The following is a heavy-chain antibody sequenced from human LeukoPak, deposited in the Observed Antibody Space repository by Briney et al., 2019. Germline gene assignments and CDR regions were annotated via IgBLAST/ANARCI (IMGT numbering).Heavy chain of an antibody. D-gene: IGHD3-22*01. J-gene: IGHJ4*02. CDR2: FDPEAGET. CDR1: GYSLAELS. V-gene: IGHV1-24*01. CDR3: ATWAGAVIVDKNGGVY. Sequence: ASVKVSCKVSGYSLAELSMHWVRQTPGKGLEWMGGFDPEAGETIYAQKFQGRVTMTEDTSTDTAYMELSSLRSEDTAVFYCATWAGAVIVDKNGGVYWGQGTLVTVSS.